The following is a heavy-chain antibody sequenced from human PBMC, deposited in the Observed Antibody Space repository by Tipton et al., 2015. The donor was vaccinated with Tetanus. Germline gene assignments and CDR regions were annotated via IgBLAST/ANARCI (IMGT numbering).Heavy chain of an antibody. Sequence: QLVQSGAEVKKPGASVKVSCKASGYTFTSYGISWVRQAPGQGLEWMGWISAYNGNTNYAQKLQGRVTMTTDTSTSTAYMELRSLGSDDTAVYYCARVSEDIVLMVYALSLDYWGQGTLVTVSS. CDR2: ISAYNGNT. V-gene: IGHV1-18*04. CDR1: GYTFTSYG. D-gene: IGHD2-8*01. CDR3: ARVSEDIVLMVYALSLDY. J-gene: IGHJ4*02.